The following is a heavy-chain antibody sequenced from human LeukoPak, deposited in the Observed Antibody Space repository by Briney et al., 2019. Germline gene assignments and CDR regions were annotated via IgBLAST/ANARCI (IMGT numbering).Heavy chain of an antibody. CDR3: ATGPYGDYVNSWYY. Sequence: GASVKVSCKASGYTFIGYYMHWVRQAPGKGLEWMGGFDPEDGETIYAQKFQGRVTMTEDTSTDTAYMELSSLRSEDTAVYYCATGPYGDYVNSWYYWGQGTLVTVSS. J-gene: IGHJ4*02. V-gene: IGHV1-24*01. D-gene: IGHD4-17*01. CDR2: FDPEDGET. CDR1: GYTFIGYY.